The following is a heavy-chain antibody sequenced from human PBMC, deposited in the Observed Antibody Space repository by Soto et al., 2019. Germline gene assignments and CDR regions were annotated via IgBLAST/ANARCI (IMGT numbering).Heavy chain of an antibody. CDR2: IKRKTDGGTT. V-gene: IGHV3-15*01. J-gene: IGHJ6*02. Sequence: EVQLVESGGGLAKTGGSLRLSCAASGFTFSNAWMTWVRQAPGKGLEWVGRIKRKTDGGTTDYAAPVEGRFTISRDDSQDTLYLQMNSLKTEDTAVYYCPTKTTMFTFGMDVWGQGTTVTVSS. CDR3: PTKTTMFTFGMDV. CDR1: GFTFSNAW. D-gene: IGHD3-10*02.